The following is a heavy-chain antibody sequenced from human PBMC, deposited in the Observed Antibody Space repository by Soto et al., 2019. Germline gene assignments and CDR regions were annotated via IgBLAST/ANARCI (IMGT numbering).Heavy chain of an antibody. D-gene: IGHD2-2*01. Sequence: PGGSLRLSCAASGFTFSSYGMHWVRQAPGKGLEWVAVIWYDGSNKYYADSVKGRFTISRDNSKNTLYLQMNSLRAEDTAVYYCARGSLVYCSSTSCYPTDYWGQGTLVTVS. J-gene: IGHJ4*02. CDR3: ARGSLVYCSSTSCYPTDY. CDR2: IWYDGSNK. CDR1: GFTFSSYG. V-gene: IGHV3-33*01.